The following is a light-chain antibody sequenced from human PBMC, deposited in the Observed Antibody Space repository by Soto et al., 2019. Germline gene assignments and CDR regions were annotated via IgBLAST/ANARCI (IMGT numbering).Light chain of an antibody. CDR3: VLYMGSGVWV. V-gene: IGLV8-61*01. CDR2: STS. CDR1: SGSVSTNYY. Sequence: QTVVTQEPSFSVSPGGTVTLTCGLSSGSVSTNYYPTWYQQTPGQAPRTLIYSTSTRSSGVPDRFSGSILGNKAALTITGAQADDASHYYCVLYMGSGVWVFGGGTKLTVL. J-gene: IGLJ3*02.